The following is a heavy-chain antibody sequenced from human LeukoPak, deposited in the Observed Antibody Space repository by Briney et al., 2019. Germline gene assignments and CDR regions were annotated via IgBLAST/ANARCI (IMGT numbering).Heavy chain of an antibody. CDR3: ARAEYSGYRNMYFDY. CDR2: ISYDRSNK. D-gene: IGHD5-12*01. Sequence: GRSLRLSCAASGFTLSSYAMHWVRQAPGKGLGWVRVISYDRSNKDSADSVKGRFAISKDNSKNTLYLQMSSLRAEDTAVYYCARAEYSGYRNMYFDYWGQGTLVTVSS. J-gene: IGHJ4*02. V-gene: IGHV3-30*09. CDR1: GFTLSSYA.